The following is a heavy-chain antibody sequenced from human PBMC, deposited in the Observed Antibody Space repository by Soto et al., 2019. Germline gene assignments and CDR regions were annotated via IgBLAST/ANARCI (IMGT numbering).Heavy chain of an antibody. V-gene: IGHV1-69*04. CDR1: GGSFSTYS. J-gene: IGHJ1*01. CDR3: AQDVGD. Sequence: QLQLVQSGTELKKPGSSVKVSCKASGGSFSTYSITWVRQAPGQGPEWMGRIIPMLDITEYAQKFQGRVTITADKSTSTAYMELIRLTSEDTAVYYCAQDVGDLGQGTLVTVSS. CDR2: IIPMLDIT. D-gene: IGHD1-26*01.